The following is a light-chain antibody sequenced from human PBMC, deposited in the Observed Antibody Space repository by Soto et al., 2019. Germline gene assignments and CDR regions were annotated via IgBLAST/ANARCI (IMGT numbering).Light chain of an antibody. J-gene: IGKJ5*01. Sequence: DIQMTQSPSSLSASVGDRVTITCQASQDIGNYLNWYQQRPGKAPKLLILDASSLDTGVPSRFSGSGSGTDFTFTISSLQSEDIATYYCQQYYNVPITFGQGTRLENK. CDR3: QQYYNVPIT. V-gene: IGKV1-33*01. CDR1: QDIGNY. CDR2: DAS.